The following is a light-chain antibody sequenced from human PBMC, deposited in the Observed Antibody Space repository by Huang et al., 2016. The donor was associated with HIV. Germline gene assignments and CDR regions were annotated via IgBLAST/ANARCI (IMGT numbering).Light chain of an antibody. V-gene: IGKV1-5*03. CDR2: RAS. J-gene: IGKJ2*01. CDR1: ESISSW. CDR3: QQYHNYST. Sequence: DIQMTQSPSTLSASLGDRVTITCRPSESISSWLAWYQQKPGIAPKLLIYRASNLETGVPSRFSGSGSGTDFTLTISRLQPDDFATYYCQQYHNYSTFGQGTKLEIK.